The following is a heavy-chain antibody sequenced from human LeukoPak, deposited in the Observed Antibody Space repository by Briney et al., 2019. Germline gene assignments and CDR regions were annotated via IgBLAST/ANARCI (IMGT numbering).Heavy chain of an antibody. CDR3: ARVVGAIRD. Sequence: PSETLSLTCTVSGGSISSYYWSWIRQPPGKGLGWIGYIYYSGSTNYNPSLKSRVTISVDTSKNQFSLKLSSVTAADAAVYYCARVVGAIRDWGQGTLVTVSS. D-gene: IGHD1-26*01. V-gene: IGHV4-59*01. CDR2: IYYSGST. CDR1: GGSISSYY. J-gene: IGHJ4*02.